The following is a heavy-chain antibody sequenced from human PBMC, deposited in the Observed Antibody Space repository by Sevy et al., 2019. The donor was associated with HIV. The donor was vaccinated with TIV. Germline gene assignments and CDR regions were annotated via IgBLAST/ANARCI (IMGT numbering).Heavy chain of an antibody. D-gene: IGHD3-22*01. J-gene: IGHJ3*02. V-gene: IGHV3-30*18. CDR1: GFTFNNYG. Sequence: GWSLRLSCAASGFTFNNYGMHWVRQAPGKGLEWVAVVSYDGSTKYYADFVKGRLTISRDNSKNMVYLQMNSLRPEDTAVFYCAKGSRATDSAFDIWGQGTVVTVSS. CDR2: VSYDGSTK. CDR3: AKGSRATDSAFDI.